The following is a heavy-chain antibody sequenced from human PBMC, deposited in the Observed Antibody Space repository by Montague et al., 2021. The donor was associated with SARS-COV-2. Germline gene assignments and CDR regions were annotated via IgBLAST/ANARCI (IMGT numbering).Heavy chain of an antibody. V-gene: IGHV4-34*01. Sequence: SETLSLTCAVYGGSFSGYYWNWIRQPPGKGLEWIGEINHSGSTNYNPPLKSRVTMLVDTSKNQFSLKLSSVTAADTAVYYCARGARQGYGFRLGSFDYWGQGTLVTVSS. J-gene: IGHJ4*02. D-gene: IGHD3-10*01. CDR2: INHSGST. CDR1: GGSFSGYY. CDR3: ARGARQGYGFRLGSFDY.